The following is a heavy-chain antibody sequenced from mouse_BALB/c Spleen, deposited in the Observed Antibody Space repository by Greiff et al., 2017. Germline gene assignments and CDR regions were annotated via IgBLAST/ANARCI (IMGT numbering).Heavy chain of an antibody. D-gene: IGHD2-10*02. V-gene: IGHV1-87*01. CDR3: AREGYGNYSFDY. CDR2: IYPGAGDT. J-gene: IGHJ2*01. Sequence: VQLQQSGAELARPGASVKLSCKASGYTFTSYWMQWVKQRPGQGLEWIGAIYPGAGDTRYTQKFKGKATLTADKSSSTAYIQLSSLASEDSAVYYCAREGYGNYSFDYWGQGTTLTVSS. CDR1: GYTFTSYW.